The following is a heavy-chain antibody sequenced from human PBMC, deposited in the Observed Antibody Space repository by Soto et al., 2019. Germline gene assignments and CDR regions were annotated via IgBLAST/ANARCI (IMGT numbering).Heavy chain of an antibody. J-gene: IGHJ4*02. CDR1: GFTFSTYA. CDR3: ARDTSTGNADY. D-gene: IGHD4-4*01. Sequence: EVNLLESGGDLVQPGGSLRLSCAASGFTFSTYALNWVRQSPGKGLKWVSTISSLGDSTYYVDSVKGRCPVSRDNSKNTMYLQMNSLRAEDTALYFCARDTSTGNADYWGQGTLVTVSS. V-gene: IGHV3-23*01. CDR2: ISSLGDST.